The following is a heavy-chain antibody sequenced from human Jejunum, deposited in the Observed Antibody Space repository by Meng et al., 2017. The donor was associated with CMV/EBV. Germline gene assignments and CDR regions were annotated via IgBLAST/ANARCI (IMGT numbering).Heavy chain of an antibody. CDR3: ARAIAVAGTGY. D-gene: IGHD6-19*01. CDR1: GFTFSSYW. J-gene: IGHJ4*02. V-gene: IGHV3-7*04. Sequence: EVRLWGCGGDLCNPGGSLRLSCEGSGFTFSSYWMSWVRQAPGKGLEWVANIKQDGSEKYYVDSVKGRFTISRDNAKNSLYLQMNSLRAEDTAVYYCARAIAVAGTGYWGQGTLVTVSS. CDR2: IKQDGSEK.